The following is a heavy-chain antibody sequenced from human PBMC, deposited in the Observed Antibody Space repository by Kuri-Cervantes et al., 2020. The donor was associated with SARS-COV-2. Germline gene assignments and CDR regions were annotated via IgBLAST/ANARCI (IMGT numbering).Heavy chain of an antibody. V-gene: IGHV3-48*01. CDR1: GFTFSTYS. D-gene: IGHD6-6*01. CDR3: ARDRAYSSSEYNWFDP. Sequence: GESLKISCAASGFTFSTYSMTRVRQAPGKGLEWVSYISSSSSTIYYADSVKGRFTISRDNAKNSLYLQMNSLRAEDTAVYYCARDRAYSSSEYNWFDPWGQGTLVTVSS. J-gene: IGHJ5*02. CDR2: ISSSSSTI.